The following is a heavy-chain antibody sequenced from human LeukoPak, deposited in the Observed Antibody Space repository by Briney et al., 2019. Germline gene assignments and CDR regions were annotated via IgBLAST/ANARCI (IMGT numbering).Heavy chain of an antibody. V-gene: IGHV4-59*01. CDR1: GGSISSYY. J-gene: IGHJ4*02. D-gene: IGHD3-22*01. CDR2: IYYSGST. CDR3: ARSMIVAHFDY. Sequence: PSETLSLTCTVSGGSISSYYWSWIRQPPGKGLEWTGYIYYSGSTNYNPSLKSRVTISVDTSKNQFSLKLSSVTAADTAVYYCARSMIVAHFDYWGQGTLVTVSS.